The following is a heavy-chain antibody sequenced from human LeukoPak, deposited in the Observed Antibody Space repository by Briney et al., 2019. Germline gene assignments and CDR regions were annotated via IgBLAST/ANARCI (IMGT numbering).Heavy chain of an antibody. CDR3: AAKGNGYTGIYVFAH. CDR2: LYASGTT. CDR1: GFTVSSNY. D-gene: IGHD1-26*01. Sequence: GGSLRLSCAASGFTVSSNYMSWVRQAPGKGLEWVSVLYASGTTKYADSVKGRFTISRDTSDNTLNLQMNGLGAEDSAVYYCAAKGNGYTGIYVFAHWGQGTLVTVSA. V-gene: IGHV3-66*01. J-gene: IGHJ4*02.